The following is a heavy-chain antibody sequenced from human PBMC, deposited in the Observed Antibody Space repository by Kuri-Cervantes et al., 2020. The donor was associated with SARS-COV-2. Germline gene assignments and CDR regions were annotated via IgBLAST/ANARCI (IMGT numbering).Heavy chain of an antibody. CDR1: GGSISSYY. D-gene: IGHD3-22*01. CDR3: ARGSYDSSGYYFEDY. V-gene: IGHV4-59*01. J-gene: IGHJ4*02. Sequence: GSLRLSCTVSGGSISSYYLTWIRQPPGKGLEWMGYIHYSGTTTYSPSLKSRLAISVDTPKNQFSLKVTSVTAADTAVYYCARGSYDSSGYYFEDYWGQGTLVTVSS. CDR2: IHYSGTT.